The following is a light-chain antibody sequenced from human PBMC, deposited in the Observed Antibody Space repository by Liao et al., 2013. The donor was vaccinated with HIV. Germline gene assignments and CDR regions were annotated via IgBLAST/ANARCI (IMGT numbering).Light chain of an antibody. CDR1: KLGDKY. V-gene: IGLV3-1*01. J-gene: IGLJ2*01. Sequence: SYELTQPPSVSVSPGQTATITCSGDKLGDKYASWYQQRPGQSPILVIYQDTKRPSGIPERISGSNSGNTATLTITGTQTLDEADYYCQAWDNSLVIFGGGTKLTVL. CDR2: QDT. CDR3: QAWDNSLVI.